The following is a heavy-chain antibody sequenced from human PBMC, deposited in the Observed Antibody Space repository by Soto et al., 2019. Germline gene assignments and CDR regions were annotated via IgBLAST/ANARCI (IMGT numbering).Heavy chain of an antibody. D-gene: IGHD4-17*01. J-gene: IGHJ4*02. CDR1: GFTFDDYG. CDR3: ARGGYGDYGDY. CDR2: MNWNRGCT. V-gene: IGHV3-20*01. Sequence: EVQLVESGGGVVRPGGSLRLSWAASGFTFDDYGMRWDRLAPGKGLEWVSGMNWNRGCTGYVDSVKGRFTISSDNAKNSLYLQMNSLRAEDTALYHGARGGYGDYGDYWGQGTLVTVSS.